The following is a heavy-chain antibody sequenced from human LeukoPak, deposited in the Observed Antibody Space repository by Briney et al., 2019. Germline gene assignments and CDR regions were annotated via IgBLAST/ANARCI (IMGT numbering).Heavy chain of an antibody. J-gene: IGHJ6*03. CDR2: IYYSGST. CDR3: ARVSPYYDSSGNSYYMDV. V-gene: IGHV4-59*01. CDR1: GGSISSYY. D-gene: IGHD3-22*01. Sequence: PSETLSLTCTVSGGSISSYYWSWIRQPPGKGLEWIGYIYYSGSTNYNPSLKSRVTISVDTSKNQFSLRLSSVTAADTAVYYCARVSPYYDSSGNSYYMDVWGKGTTVTVSS.